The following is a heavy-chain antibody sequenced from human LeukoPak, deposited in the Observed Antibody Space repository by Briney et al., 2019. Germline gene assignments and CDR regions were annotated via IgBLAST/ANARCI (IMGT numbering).Heavy chain of an antibody. CDR1: GGSISSSSYY. CDR3: ARYDYVWGSYRHDY. D-gene: IGHD3-16*02. Sequence: PSETLSLTCTVSGGSISSSSYYWGWIRQPPGKGLEWIGSNYYSGSTYYNPSLKSRVTISVDTSKNQFSLKLSSVTAADTAVYYCARYDYVWGSYRHDYWGQGTLVTVSS. V-gene: IGHV4-39*01. J-gene: IGHJ4*02. CDR2: NYYSGST.